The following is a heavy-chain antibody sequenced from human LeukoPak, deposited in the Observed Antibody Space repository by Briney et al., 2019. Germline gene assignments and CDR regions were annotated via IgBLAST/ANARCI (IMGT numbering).Heavy chain of an antibody. CDR3: ARDLMVSS. J-gene: IGHJ4*02. CDR1: GFIFADHG. Sequence: GGSLRLSCAASGFIFADHGMTWVRQVPGKGLEWVSYISSSSSTIYYADSVKGRFTISRDNAKNSLYLQMNSLRAEDTAVYYCARDLMVSSWGQGTLVTVSS. CDR2: ISSSSSTI. V-gene: IGHV3-48*04. D-gene: IGHD2-8*01.